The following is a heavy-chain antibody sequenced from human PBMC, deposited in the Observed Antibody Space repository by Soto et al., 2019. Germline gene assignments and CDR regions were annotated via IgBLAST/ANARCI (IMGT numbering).Heavy chain of an antibody. V-gene: IGHV4-39*07. Sequence: PSETLSLTCTVSGGSISSSSYYWGWIRQPPGKGLEWIGSIYYSGSIYYNPSLKSRVTISVDTSKNQFSLKLSSVTAADTAAYYCARSYCSGGSCPFDPWGQGTLVTV. CDR3: ARSYCSGGSCPFDP. CDR1: GGSISSSSYY. D-gene: IGHD2-15*01. CDR2: IYYSGSI. J-gene: IGHJ5*02.